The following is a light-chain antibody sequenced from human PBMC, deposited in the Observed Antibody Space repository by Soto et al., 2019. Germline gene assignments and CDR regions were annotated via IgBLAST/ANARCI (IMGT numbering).Light chain of an antibody. CDR3: QKYDASPRT. J-gene: IGKJ1*01. Sequence: DIVLTQSPGTLSLSPGERATLSCRASQSVSSNYLSWYQQKRGQAPRLLIYGASSRATGIPNMFSGSGSRTGFILTISRLEPEDFGVYYCQKYDASPRTFGQGTKVDI. CDR2: GAS. V-gene: IGKV3-20*01. CDR1: QSVSSNY.